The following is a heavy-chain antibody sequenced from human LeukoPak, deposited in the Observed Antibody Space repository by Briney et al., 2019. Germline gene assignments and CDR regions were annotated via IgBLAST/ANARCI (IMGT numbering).Heavy chain of an antibody. CDR3: AGGLGSNYYGSGSYGNFDY. V-gene: IGHV1-2*06. CDR2: INPNSGGT. Sequence: ASVKVSCKASGYTFTGYYMHWVRQAPGQGLEWMGRINPNSGGTNYAQKFQGRVTMTRDTSISTAYMELSRLRSDDTAVYYCAGGLGSNYYGSGSYGNFDYWGQGTLVTVSS. CDR1: GYTFTGYY. D-gene: IGHD3-10*01. J-gene: IGHJ4*02.